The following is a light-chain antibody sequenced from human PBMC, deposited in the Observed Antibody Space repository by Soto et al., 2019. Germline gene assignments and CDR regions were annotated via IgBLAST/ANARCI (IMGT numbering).Light chain of an antibody. J-gene: IGLJ1*01. CDR1: SGHSTYA. CDR3: QTWGTGIQV. V-gene: IGLV4-69*01. CDR2: LTSDGSH. Sequence: QSLLTQSPSASASLGASVKVTCTLSSGHSTYAIAWHQQQPDKGPRYLMKLTSDGSHSKGDGIPDRFSGSSSGAERYLTISSLQSEDEADYYCQTWGTGIQVFGSGTKVTVL.